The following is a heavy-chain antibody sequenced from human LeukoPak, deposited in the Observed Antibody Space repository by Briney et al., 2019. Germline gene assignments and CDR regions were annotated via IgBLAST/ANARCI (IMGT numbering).Heavy chain of an antibody. D-gene: IGHD3-22*01. CDR1: GYTFNSYD. CDR2: MNPNTGNT. CDR3: AREGTGQERIVVVSDAFDI. V-gene: IGHV1-8*01. Sequence: ASVKVSCKASGYTFNSYDINRVRQATGQGLEWMGWMNPNTGNTGYGERFQGRVTMTRDNSISTAYMELSSLRSEDTAVYYCAREGTGQERIVVVSDAFDIWGQGTMVTVSS. J-gene: IGHJ3*02.